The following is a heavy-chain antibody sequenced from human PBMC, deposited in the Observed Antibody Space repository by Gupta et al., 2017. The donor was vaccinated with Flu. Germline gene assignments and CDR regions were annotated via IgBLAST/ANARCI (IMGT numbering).Heavy chain of an antibody. CDR2: INPNSGGT. D-gene: IGHD5-12*01. J-gene: IGHJ6*02. Sequence: LEWMGWINPNSGGTNYAQKFQGRVTMTRDTSISTAYMELSRLRSDDTAVYYCARENFSGYDYGEDYYYGMDVWGQGTTVTVSS. V-gene: IGHV1-2*02. CDR3: ARENFSGYDYGEDYYYGMDV.